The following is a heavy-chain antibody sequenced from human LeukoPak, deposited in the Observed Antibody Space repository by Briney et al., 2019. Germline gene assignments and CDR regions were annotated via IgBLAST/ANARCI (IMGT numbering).Heavy chain of an antibody. Sequence: SETLSLTCTVSGGSISIGSYYWSWIRQRAGKGLDWFVRIYTSGSTNYNPSLKSRVTISVDTSKNQFSLKLSSVTAADTAVYYCARAPLYYYYMDVWGKGTTVTVSS. CDR3: ARAPLYYYYMDV. CDR2: IYTSGST. V-gene: IGHV4-61*02. J-gene: IGHJ6*03. CDR1: GGSISIGSYY.